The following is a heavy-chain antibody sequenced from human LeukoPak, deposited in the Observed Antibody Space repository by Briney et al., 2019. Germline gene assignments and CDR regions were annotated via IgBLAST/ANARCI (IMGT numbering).Heavy chain of an antibody. J-gene: IGHJ5*02. CDR3: ARDSGP. CDR1: GFTFSSYS. CDR2: ITSSSYI. V-gene: IGHV3-21*01. Sequence: KAGGSLRLSCAASGFTFSSYSMHWVRQAPGKGLEWISSITSSSYIYYADSVRGRFNISRDNAKNSLYLQMNSLRAEETAVYYCARDSGPWGQGTLVTVSS. D-gene: IGHD3-10*01.